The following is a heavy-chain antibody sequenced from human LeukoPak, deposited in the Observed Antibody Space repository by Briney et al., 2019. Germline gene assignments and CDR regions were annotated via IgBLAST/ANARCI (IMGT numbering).Heavy chain of an antibody. V-gene: IGHV4-59*01. J-gene: IGHJ5*02. CDR1: GGYLRGWY. CDR2: IDHTGST. D-gene: IGHD3-16*01. CDR3: ARGLGTGRDP. Sequence: PSETMSLTCTVSGGYLRGWYWNWIRQPPGKGLEWIGYIDHTGSTNYKASFKGRVTISVDRSQNKVSLKVRSVTAADTAVYYCARGLGTGRDPWGQGTLVIVSA.